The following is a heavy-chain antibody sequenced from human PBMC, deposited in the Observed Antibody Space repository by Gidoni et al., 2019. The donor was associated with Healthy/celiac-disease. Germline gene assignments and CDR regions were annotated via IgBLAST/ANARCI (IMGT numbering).Heavy chain of an antibody. CDR1: GFTFGSYG. CDR2: ISYDGSNK. J-gene: IGHJ3*02. CDR3: AKDQAAAGLDAFDI. D-gene: IGHD6-13*01. Sequence: QVQLVESGGGVVQSGWSRRLPCAACGFTFGSYGMHWVRQAPGKGLEWVAVISYDGSNKYYADSVKGRFTISRDNSKNTLYLQMNSLRAEDAAVYYCAKDQAAAGLDAFDIWGQGTMVTVSS. V-gene: IGHV3-30*18.